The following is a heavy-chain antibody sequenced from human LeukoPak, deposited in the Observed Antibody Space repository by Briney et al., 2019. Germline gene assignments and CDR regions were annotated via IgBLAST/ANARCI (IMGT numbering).Heavy chain of an antibody. CDR3: ARGLGYCSSTSCWGY. CDR2: IIPIFGTA. J-gene: IGHJ4*02. CDR1: GGTFSSYA. D-gene: IGHD2-2*01. V-gene: IGHV1-69*05. Sequence: SVKVSCKASGGTFSSYAISWVRQAPGQGLEWMGGIIPIFGTANYAQKFQGRVTITTDESTSTAYMELSSLRSEDTAVYYCARGLGYCSSTSCWGYWGQGTLVTVSS.